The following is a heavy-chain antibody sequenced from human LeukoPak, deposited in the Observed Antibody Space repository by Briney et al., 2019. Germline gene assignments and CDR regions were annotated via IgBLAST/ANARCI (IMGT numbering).Heavy chain of an antibody. CDR2: FDPEDGET. J-gene: IGHJ3*02. Sequence: ASVKVSCKVSGYTLTELSMHWVRQAPGKGLEWMGGFDPEDGETIYAQKFQGRVTMTTDTSTSTAYMELRSLRSDDTAVYYCARDPGIAAALAFDIWGQGTMVTVSS. CDR3: ARDPGIAAALAFDI. CDR1: GYTLTELS. D-gene: IGHD6-13*01. V-gene: IGHV1-24*01.